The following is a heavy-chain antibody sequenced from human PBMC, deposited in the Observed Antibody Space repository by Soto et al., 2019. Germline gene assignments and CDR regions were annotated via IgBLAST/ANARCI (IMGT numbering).Heavy chain of an antibody. CDR1: GGTFSSYA. V-gene: IGHV1-69*12. J-gene: IGHJ6*02. D-gene: IGHD2-2*01. CDR2: IIPIFGTA. Sequence: QVQLVQSGAEVKKPGSSVKVSCKASGGTFSSYAISWVRQAPGQGLEWMGGIIPIFGTANYAQKFQGRVTITAHESXXTXYXXLSSLRSEDTAVYYCARVEGYCISTSCYYYYGMDVWGHGTTVTVSS. CDR3: ARVEGYCISTSCYYYYGMDV.